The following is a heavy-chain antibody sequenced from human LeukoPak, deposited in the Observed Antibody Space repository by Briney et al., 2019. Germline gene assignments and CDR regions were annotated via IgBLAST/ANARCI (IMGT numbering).Heavy chain of an antibody. Sequence: RASVKVSCKASRFSFATSAMQWVRQARGQRLEWIGWIVVGSGYTNSAQTFQERVTITRDLSTSTAYMELNTLRSEDTAVYYCAASRSGTGSGMDVWGQGTTVSVSS. CDR2: IVVGSGYT. J-gene: IGHJ6*02. CDR1: RFSFATSA. CDR3: AASRSGTGSGMDV. V-gene: IGHV1-58*02. D-gene: IGHD1-1*01.